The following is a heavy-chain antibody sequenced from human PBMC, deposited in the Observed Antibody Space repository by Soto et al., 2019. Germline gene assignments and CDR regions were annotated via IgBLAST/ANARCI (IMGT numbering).Heavy chain of an antibody. J-gene: IGHJ1*01. D-gene: IGHD2-15*01. V-gene: IGHV4-39*01. Sequence: QLQLQESGPGLVKPSETLSLTCTVSGGSISSSSDYWGWIRQPPGKGLEYIGSMYSGGNTYYNSFLNIRVTTSDNTSKTQFSLKLRSVTAADSAVNYCARRFGCSGGYNEYFLLWGQGILVTVSS. CDR3: ARRFGCSGGYNEYFLL. CDR1: GGSISSSSDY. CDR2: MYSGGNT.